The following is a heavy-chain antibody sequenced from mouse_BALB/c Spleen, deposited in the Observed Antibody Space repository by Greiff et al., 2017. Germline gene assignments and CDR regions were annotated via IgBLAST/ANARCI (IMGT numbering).Heavy chain of an antibody. Sequence: VQLQQSGAELVRPGVSVKISCKGSGYTFTDYAMHWVKQSHAKSLEWIGVISTYYGDASYNQKFKGKATMTVDKSSSTAYMELARLTSEDSAIYYCASTVVATDAMDYWGQGTSVTVSS. V-gene: IGHV1S137*01. CDR2: ISTYYGDA. J-gene: IGHJ4*01. CDR3: ASTVVATDAMDY. D-gene: IGHD1-1*01. CDR1: GYTFTDYA.